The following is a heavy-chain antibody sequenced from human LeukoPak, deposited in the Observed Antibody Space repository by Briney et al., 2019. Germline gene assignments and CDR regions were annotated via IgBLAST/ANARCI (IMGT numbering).Heavy chain of an antibody. J-gene: IGHJ3*02. V-gene: IGHV1-18*01. Sequence: GASVKVSCKASGYIFTSYGISWVRQAPGQGLEWMGWISGYNGNTRYAQNLQGRVTMTTDTSTSTAYMELRSLRSDDTAVYYCARERLDYGDYHDAFDIWGQGTMVTVSS. D-gene: IGHD4-17*01. CDR3: ARERLDYGDYHDAFDI. CDR2: ISGYNGNT. CDR1: GYIFTSYG.